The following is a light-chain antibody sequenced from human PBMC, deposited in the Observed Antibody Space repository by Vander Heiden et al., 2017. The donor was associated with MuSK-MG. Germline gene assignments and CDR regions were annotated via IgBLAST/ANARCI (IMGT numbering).Light chain of an antibody. V-gene: IGLV5-45*03. J-gene: IGLJ3*02. Sequence: QAVLTQPSSLSASPGASASLTCTLRSGINVGTYSIYWYQQKPGSPPQYLLRYKSDSDKQQGSGVPSRFSGSKDASANAGILLISGLQSEDEAYYYCMIWHSSAWVFGGGTKLTVL. CDR2: YKSDSDK. CDR1: SGINVGTYS. CDR3: MIWHSSAWV.